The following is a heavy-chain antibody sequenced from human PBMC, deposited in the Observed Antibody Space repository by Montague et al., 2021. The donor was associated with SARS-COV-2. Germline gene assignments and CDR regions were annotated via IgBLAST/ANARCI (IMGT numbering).Heavy chain of an antibody. CDR2: IYHTGST. J-gene: IGHJ6*03. D-gene: IGHD3-22*01. CDR1: GGSFSGYY. Sequence: SETLSLTCAVYGGSFSGYYWTWICQPPGKGLERIGEIYHTGSTNYNPSLKIRVSISVDTSRNQFSLKLRSVTAAGTAAYYCARARIEHSMRVVVMTGASYSMDVWGKGTTVTVPS. V-gene: IGHV4-34*01. CDR3: ARARIEHSMRVVVMTGASYSMDV.